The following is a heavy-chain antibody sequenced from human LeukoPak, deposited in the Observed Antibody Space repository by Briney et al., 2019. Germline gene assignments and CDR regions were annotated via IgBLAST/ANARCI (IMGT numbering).Heavy chain of an antibody. D-gene: IGHD2-2*02. CDR1: GGSFSGYY. Sequence: SETLSLTCAVHGGSFSGYYWSWIRQPPGKGLEWIGEINHSGSTNYNPSLKSRVTISVDTSKNQFSLKLSSATAADTAVYYCARRYCSSTSCYTNVGNWFDPWGQGTLVTVSS. J-gene: IGHJ5*02. CDR3: ARRYCSSTSCYTNVGNWFDP. V-gene: IGHV4-34*01. CDR2: INHSGST.